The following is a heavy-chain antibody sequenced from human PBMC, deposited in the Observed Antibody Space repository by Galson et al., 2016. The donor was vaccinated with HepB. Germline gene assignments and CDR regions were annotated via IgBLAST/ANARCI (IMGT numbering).Heavy chain of an antibody. CDR2: IYYSGGT. CDR3: AGYEVVSFDY. D-gene: IGHD2-15*01. CDR1: GGSISSRGYY. Sequence: LSLTCTVSGGSISSRGYYWSWIRQHPGKGLEWIGYIYYSGGTYYNPSLQSRLTISLDTSKNHFSLELDSVTAADTAVYYCAGYEVVSFDYWGQGTRVTVSS. J-gene: IGHJ4*02. V-gene: IGHV4-31*03.